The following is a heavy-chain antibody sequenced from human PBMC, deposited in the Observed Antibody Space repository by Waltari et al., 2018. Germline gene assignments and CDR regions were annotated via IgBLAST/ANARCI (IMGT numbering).Heavy chain of an antibody. CDR2: IYKSGIT. V-gene: IGHV4-61*02. CDR1: GDSISRGSYY. D-gene: IGHD3-10*01. J-gene: IGHJ4*02. CDR3: ARDRGPDVNEAMGLDY. Sequence: QVQLQESGPGLVKPSQTLSLTCTVSGDSISRGSYYWTWIRQPAGKGLEGIGHIYKSGITNYNPSLKTLLSIAMNKSKNQLSLTLKSVTAADTAVYYCARDRGPDVNEAMGLDYWGQGTRVTVSS.